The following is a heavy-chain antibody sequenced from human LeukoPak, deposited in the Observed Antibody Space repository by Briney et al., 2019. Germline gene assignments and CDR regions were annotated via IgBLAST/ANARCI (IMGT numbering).Heavy chain of an antibody. CDR1: GFTFSSHW. CDR3: AREWQLYYFDY. V-gene: IGHV3-74*01. Sequence: GGSLRLSCAASGFTFSSHWMHWVRQAPGKGLVWVSRIDYDGINTNYADSVKGRFTISRDNAKNSLYLQMNSLRAEDTAVYYCAREWQLYYFDYWGQGTLVTVSS. D-gene: IGHD2-15*01. CDR2: IDYDGINT. J-gene: IGHJ4*02.